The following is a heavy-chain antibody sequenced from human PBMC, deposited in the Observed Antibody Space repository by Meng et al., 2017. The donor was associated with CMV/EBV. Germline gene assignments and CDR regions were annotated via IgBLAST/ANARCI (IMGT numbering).Heavy chain of an antibody. V-gene: IGHV3-48*04. Sequence: GESLKISCAASGFTFSSYSMNWVRQAPGKGLEWVSYISSSSSTIYYADSVKGRFTISRDNAKNSLYLQMNSLRAEDTAVYYCARGVEGFDYWGQGTTVTVSS. J-gene: IGHJ4*03. CDR2: ISSSSSTI. CDR1: GFTFSSYS. CDR3: ARGVEGFDY.